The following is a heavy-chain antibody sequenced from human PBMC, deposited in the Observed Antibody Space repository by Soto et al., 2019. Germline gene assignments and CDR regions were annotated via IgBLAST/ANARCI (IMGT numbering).Heavy chain of an antibody. CDR2: IYPGDSDS. D-gene: IGHD2-21*01. Sequence: PGESQKISCKDSGYSFSDYWIGWVRQMPGRGLEWRGIIYPGDSDSRYSASFQGQVTISADKPISTTFLQWSSLKASDTAMYYCARRGQYCGTSLCRFDPWGQGTLVTVSS. CDR3: ARRGQYCGTSLCRFDP. J-gene: IGHJ5*02. V-gene: IGHV5-51*01. CDR1: GYSFSDYW.